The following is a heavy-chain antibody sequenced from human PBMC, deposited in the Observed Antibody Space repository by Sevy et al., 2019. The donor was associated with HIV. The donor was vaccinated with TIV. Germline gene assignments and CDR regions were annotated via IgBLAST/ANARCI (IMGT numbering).Heavy chain of an antibody. J-gene: IGHJ6*02. Sequence: SEILSLTCTVSGGSISSGGYYWSWIRQHPGKGLEWIGYIYYSGSTYYNPSLKSRVTISVDTSKNQFSLKLSSVTAADTAVYYCARATSGIYYYYGMDVWGQGTTVTVSS. CDR3: ARATSGIYYYYGMDV. CDR2: IYYSGST. D-gene: IGHD2-15*01. V-gene: IGHV4-31*03. CDR1: GGSISSGGYY.